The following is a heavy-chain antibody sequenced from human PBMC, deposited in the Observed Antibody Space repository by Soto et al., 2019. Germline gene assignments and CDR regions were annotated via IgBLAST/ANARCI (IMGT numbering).Heavy chain of an antibody. V-gene: IGHV3-23*01. Sequence: VGSLRLSCAASGFTFNTYTMRWVRQAPGKGLEWVSSITSGGSTYYTDSVKGRFTISRDNSINTLFLQVNSLRAEDTAVYYCARADCSGGSCYGSDYCGQGTLVTVSS. D-gene: IGHD2-15*01. CDR2: ITSGGST. CDR3: ARADCSGGSCYGSDY. J-gene: IGHJ4*02. CDR1: GFTFNTYT.